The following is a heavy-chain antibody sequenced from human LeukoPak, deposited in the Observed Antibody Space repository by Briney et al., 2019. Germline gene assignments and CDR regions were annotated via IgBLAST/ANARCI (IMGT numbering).Heavy chain of an antibody. D-gene: IGHD1-26*01. CDR1: GFTFSSYA. CDR2: ISGSGGST. V-gene: IGHV3-23*01. J-gene: IGHJ4*02. Sequence: GGSLRLSCAASGFTFSSYAMSWVRQAPGKGLEWVSAISGSGGSTYYADSVKGRFTISRDNSKNTLYLQMNSLRAEDTAVYYCAKVASTFEIPRTWELRPGGVFDYWGQGTLVTVSS. CDR3: AKVASTFEIPRTWELRPGGVFDY.